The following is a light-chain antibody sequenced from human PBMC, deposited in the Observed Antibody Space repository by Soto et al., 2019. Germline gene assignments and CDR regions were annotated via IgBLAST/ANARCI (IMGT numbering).Light chain of an antibody. CDR1: QTIRNY. V-gene: IGKV1-39*01. Sequence: DIQMTQSPSPLSASVGYRVTITFRASQTIRNYLNWYQQKPGEAPKLLIYAASRLQSGVPSRFSGSGSGTDFTLTINTLQPEDIATYYCQQSYSTPRFGGGTKVDIK. CDR2: AAS. CDR3: QQSYSTPR. J-gene: IGKJ4*01.